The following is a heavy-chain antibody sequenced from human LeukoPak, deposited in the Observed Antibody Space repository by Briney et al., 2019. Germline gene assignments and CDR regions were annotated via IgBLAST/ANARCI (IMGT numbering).Heavy chain of an antibody. Sequence: GGSLRLSCAASGFTFSSYWMSWFRQAPEKGLEWVANIKHDGSDKNYVDSVKGRFTISRDNAKNSVYLRMNSLRAEDTAVYYCARDIAMAGDDYWGQGTLVTVSS. D-gene: IGHD6-19*01. CDR1: GFTFSSYW. CDR3: ARDIAMAGDDY. V-gene: IGHV3-7*04. J-gene: IGHJ4*02. CDR2: IKHDGSDK.